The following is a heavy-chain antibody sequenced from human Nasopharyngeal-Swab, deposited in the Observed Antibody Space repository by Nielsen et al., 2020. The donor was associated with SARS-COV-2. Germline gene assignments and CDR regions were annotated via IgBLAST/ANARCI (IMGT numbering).Heavy chain of an antibody. V-gene: IGHV3-7*01. CDR3: ARAEGGGYSYGFDNWFDP. D-gene: IGHD5-18*01. CDR2: IKQDGSEK. J-gene: IGHJ5*02. Sequence: GGSLRLSCAASGFTFSGYWMSWVRQVPGKGLEWVANIKQDGSEKNYVDSVKGRFTISRDNAKNSLFLQMNILRAEDTAVYYCARAEGGGYSYGFDNWFDPWGQGTLVTVSS. CDR1: GFTFSGYW.